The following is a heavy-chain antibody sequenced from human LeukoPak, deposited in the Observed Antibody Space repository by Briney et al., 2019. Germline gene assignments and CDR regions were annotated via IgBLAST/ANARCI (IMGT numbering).Heavy chain of an antibody. CDR1: GGSISSYY. CDR3: ARDVLWFGEGAFDI. V-gene: IGHV4-4*07. CDR2: IYTSGST. D-gene: IGHD3-10*01. J-gene: IGHJ3*02. Sequence: PSETLSLTCTVSGGSISSYYWSWIRQPAGKGLEWIGRIYTSGSTNYNPSLKSRVTMSVDTSNHQSSLKRSSVTAADTAVYYCARDVLWFGEGAFDIWGQGTMVTVSS.